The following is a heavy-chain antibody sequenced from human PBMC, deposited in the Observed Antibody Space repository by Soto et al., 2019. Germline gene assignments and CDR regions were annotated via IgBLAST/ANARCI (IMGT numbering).Heavy chain of an antibody. CDR3: AREDFWSGYSEARDYYYYGMDV. CDR2: IWYDGSNK. J-gene: IGHJ6*02. CDR1: GFTFSSYG. D-gene: IGHD3-3*01. Sequence: HPGGSLRLSCAASGFTFSSYGMHWVRQAPGKGLEWVAVIWYDGSNKYYADSVKGRFTISRDNSKNTLYLQMNSLRAEDTAVYYCAREDFWSGYSEARDYYYYGMDVWGQGTTVTVSS. V-gene: IGHV3-33*01.